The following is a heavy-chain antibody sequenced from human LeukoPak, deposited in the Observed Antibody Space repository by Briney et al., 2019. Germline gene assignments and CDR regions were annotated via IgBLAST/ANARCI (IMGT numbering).Heavy chain of an antibody. Sequence: PGGSLRLSCAGSGFTFNNYPISWVRQTPGKGLEWVANIQQDGSEKYYVDSVKGRFTISRDNAKNSLYLQMNSLRAEDTAVYYCARELGSYSSSSQGDYWGQGTLVTVSS. V-gene: IGHV3-7*01. CDR1: GFTFNNYP. J-gene: IGHJ4*02. CDR2: IQQDGSEK. D-gene: IGHD6-6*01. CDR3: ARELGSYSSSSQGDY.